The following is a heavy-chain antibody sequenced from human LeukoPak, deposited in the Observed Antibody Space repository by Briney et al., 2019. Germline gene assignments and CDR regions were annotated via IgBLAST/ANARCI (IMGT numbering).Heavy chain of an antibody. D-gene: IGHD2-2*01. CDR1: GYTFTSYG. Sequence: GASVKVSCKASGYTFTSYGISWVRQAPGQGLEWMGWISAYNGNTNYAQKLQGRVTMTTDTSTSTAYMELRSLRSDDTAVYYCARSPTVVVPAAITSYYFDYWGQGTLVTVSS. J-gene: IGHJ4*02. V-gene: IGHV1-18*01. CDR2: ISAYNGNT. CDR3: ARSPTVVVPAAITSYYFDY.